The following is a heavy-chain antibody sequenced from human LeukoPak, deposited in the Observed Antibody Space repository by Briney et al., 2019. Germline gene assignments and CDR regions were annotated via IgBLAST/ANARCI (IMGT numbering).Heavy chain of an antibody. CDR1: GYTFTGYY. J-gene: IGHJ4*02. V-gene: IGHV1-2*02. CDR3: ARVSRIAAAGTQLDY. CDR2: INPNSGGT. Sequence: ASVKVSCKASGYTFTGYYMHWVRQAPGQGLEWMGWINPNSGGTNYAQKFQGRVTMTRDTSISTAYMELSRLRPDDTAVYYCARVSRIAAAGTQLDYWGQGTLVTVSS. D-gene: IGHD6-13*01.